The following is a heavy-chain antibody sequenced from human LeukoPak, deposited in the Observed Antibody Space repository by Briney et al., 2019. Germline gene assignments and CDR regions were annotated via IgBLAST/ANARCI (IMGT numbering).Heavy chain of an antibody. CDR1: GFTFSSYS. V-gene: IGHV3-48*01. J-gene: IGHJ6*03. Sequence: GGSLRLSCAASGFTFSSYSMNWVRQAPGKGLEWVSYISSSSSTIYYADSVKGRFTISRDNAKNSLSLQMNSLRAEDTAVYYCARDQDTAMVTGTNYYSHYYMDVWGKGTTVTVSS. CDR2: ISSSSSTI. CDR3: ARDQDTAMVTGTNYYSHYYMDV. D-gene: IGHD5-18*01.